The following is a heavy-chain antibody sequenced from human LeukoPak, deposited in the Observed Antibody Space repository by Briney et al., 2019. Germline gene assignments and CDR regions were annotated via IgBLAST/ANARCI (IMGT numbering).Heavy chain of an antibody. CDR2: IFHSGRT. D-gene: IGHD1-26*01. Sequence: PSQTLSLICTVSGYSISNGYYWAWIRQPPGKGLDWVGSIFHSGRTHYSPSLKSRVILSVDTSKNQDPLNLISVTAADTAVYYCARTVVGDTKFTPWGQGTLVTVSS. CDR1: GYSISNGYY. V-gene: IGHV4-38-2*02. J-gene: IGHJ5*02. CDR3: ARTVVGDTKFTP.